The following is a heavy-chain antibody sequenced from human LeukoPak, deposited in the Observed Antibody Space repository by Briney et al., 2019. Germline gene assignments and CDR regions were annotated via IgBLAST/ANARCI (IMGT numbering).Heavy chain of an antibody. CDR1: GLTLTYGW. J-gene: IGHJ3*01. CDR3: GKERYCSRTTCPGGFDL. CDR2: IKSKTVGETR. D-gene: IGHD2-2*01. V-gene: IGHV3-15*01. Sequence: GGSLRLSCPASGLTLTYGWMSWVRQAPGKGLGWVGRIKSKTVGETRDYAAPVKARFTISRSDSKNTVALQMNSRKTEDTAAYYCGKERYCSRTTCPGGFDLWGLGTMVTVSS.